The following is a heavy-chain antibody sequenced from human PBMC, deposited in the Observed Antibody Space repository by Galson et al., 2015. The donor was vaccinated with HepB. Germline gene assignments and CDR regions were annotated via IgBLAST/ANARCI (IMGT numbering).Heavy chain of an antibody. D-gene: IGHD3-22*01. J-gene: IGHJ4*02. CDR2: IKSKTDGGTT. CDR1: GFTFSNAW. CDR3: TTDQNYYDSSGYHIAYFDY. Sequence: SLRLSCAASGFTFSNAWMNWVRQAPGKGLEWVGRIKSKTDGGTTDYAAPVKVRFTISRDDSKNTLYLQMNSLKTEGTAVYYCTTDQNYYDSSGYHIAYFDYWGQGTLVTVSS. V-gene: IGHV3-15*07.